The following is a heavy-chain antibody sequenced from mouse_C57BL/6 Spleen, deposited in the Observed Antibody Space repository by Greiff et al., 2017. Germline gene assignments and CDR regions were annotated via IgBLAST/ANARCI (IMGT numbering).Heavy chain of an antibody. CDR2: INPGSGGT. J-gene: IGHJ4*01. V-gene: IGHV1-54*01. CDR1: GYAFTNYL. CDR3: AREGVTTLYYYAMDY. D-gene: IGHD2-1*01. Sequence: QVQLKQSGAELVRPGTSVKVSCKASGYAFTNYLIEWVKQRPGQGLEWIGVINPGSGGTNYNGKFKGKATLTADKSSSTAYMQLSSLTSEDSAVYFCAREGVTTLYYYAMDYWGQGTSVTVSS.